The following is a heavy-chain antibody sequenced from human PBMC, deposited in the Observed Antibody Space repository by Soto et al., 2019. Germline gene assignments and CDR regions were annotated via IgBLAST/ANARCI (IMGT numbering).Heavy chain of an antibody. V-gene: IGHV1-2*02. D-gene: IGHD6-13*01. CDR1: GYTFTGYY. CDR2: INPNSGGT. J-gene: IGHJ6*02. Sequence: QVQLVQSGAEVKKPGASVRVSCKASGYTFTGYYMHWVRQAPGQGLEWMGWINPNSGGTNYAQKFQGRVTKTRDTSLSTAYMELSRLRSDDTAVYYCARDSAHSSSWHRMDVWGQGTTVTVSS. CDR3: ARDSAHSSSWHRMDV.